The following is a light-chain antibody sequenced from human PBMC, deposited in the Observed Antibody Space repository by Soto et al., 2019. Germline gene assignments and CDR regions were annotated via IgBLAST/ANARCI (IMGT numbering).Light chain of an antibody. CDR2: WAS. J-gene: IGKJ1*01. CDR1: QSILYSSNNXNY. CDR3: XQYYTSPPT. V-gene: IGKV4-1*01. Sequence: DIVMTQSPDSLAVSLGERATINCKSSQSILYSSNNXNYLAWYQQKPGQPPKLLIYWASTREFGVPDRFSGSGSGTDFTLTISSLQAEDXAVYXXXQYYTSPPTFGQGTKVEI.